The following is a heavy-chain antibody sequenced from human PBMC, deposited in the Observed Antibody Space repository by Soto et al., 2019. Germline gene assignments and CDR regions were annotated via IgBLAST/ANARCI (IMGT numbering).Heavy chain of an antibody. CDR2: IYRTGST. CDR1: GGSFTSNNW. J-gene: IGHJ4*02. V-gene: IGHV4-4*02. CDR3: ASRDPGTSVDY. Sequence: SETLSLTCAVSGGSFTSNNWWTWVRQPPGQGLEWIGEIYRTGSTNYNRSLKSRVTISIDKSENQFSRKVTSLTAADTAVYYCASRDPGTSVDYWGQGTLVTVSS. D-gene: IGHD1-7*01.